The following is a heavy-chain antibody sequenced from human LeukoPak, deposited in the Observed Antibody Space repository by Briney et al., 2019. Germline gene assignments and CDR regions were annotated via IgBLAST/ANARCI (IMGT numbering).Heavy chain of an antibody. Sequence: GRSLILSCAASGFTFSSYAMHWVRQAPGKGLEWVAVISYDGSNKYYADSVKGRFTISRDNSKNTLYLQMNSLRAEDTAVYYCARDLDYWGQGTLVTVSS. J-gene: IGHJ4*02. V-gene: IGHV3-30-3*01. CDR2: ISYDGSNK. CDR3: ARDLDY. CDR1: GFTFSSYA.